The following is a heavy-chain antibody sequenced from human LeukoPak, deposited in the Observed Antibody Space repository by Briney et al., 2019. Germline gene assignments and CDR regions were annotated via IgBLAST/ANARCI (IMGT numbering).Heavy chain of an antibody. Sequence: SETLSLTCAVYGGSFSGYYWSWIRQPPGKGLEWIGEINHSGSTNYNPSLKSRVTISVDTSKNQFSLKLSSVTAADTAVYYCARTEYYYMDVWGKGTMVTVSS. V-gene: IGHV4-34*01. CDR2: INHSGST. CDR3: ARTEYYYMDV. J-gene: IGHJ6*03. CDR1: GGSFSGYY. D-gene: IGHD1-14*01.